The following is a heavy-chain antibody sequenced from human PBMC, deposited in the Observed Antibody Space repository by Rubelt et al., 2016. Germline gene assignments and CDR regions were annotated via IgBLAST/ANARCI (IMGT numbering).Heavy chain of an antibody. D-gene: IGHD4-17*01. Sequence: QVQLQESGPGLVKPSETLSLTCTVSGYSISSGYYWGWIRQPPTQGLEWIGSISHPGNTYYNPSLKSRVPIAVDTSKNQFPRKLSAVTAADTAVYYCARWPTVTTGAFDIWGQGTMVTVSA. V-gene: IGHV4-38-2*02. CDR2: ISHPGNT. CDR3: ARWPTVTTGAFDI. J-gene: IGHJ3*02. CDR1: GYSISSGYY.